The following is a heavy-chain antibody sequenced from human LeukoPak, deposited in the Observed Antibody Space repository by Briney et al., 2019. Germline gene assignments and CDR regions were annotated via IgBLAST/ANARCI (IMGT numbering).Heavy chain of an antibody. CDR1: GFTFSSYG. D-gene: IGHD4-17*01. Sequence: GGSLRLSCAASGFTFSSYGMHWVRQAPGKGLERVAVISYDGSNKYYADSVKGRLTISRDNSKNTLYLQMNSLRAEDTAVYYCAQTTVTMSFDYWGQGTLVTVSS. CDR3: AQTTVTMSFDY. J-gene: IGHJ4*02. V-gene: IGHV3-30*03. CDR2: ISYDGSNK.